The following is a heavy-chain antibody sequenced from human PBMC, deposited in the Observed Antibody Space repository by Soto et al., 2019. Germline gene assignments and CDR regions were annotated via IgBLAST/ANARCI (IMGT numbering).Heavy chain of an antibody. CDR1: GFSLSDARMG. CDR2: IFSNDEK. CDR3: ARMKIGDGYNEFDY. Sequence: QVTLKESGPVLVKPTETLTLTCTVSGFSLSDARMGVSWIRQPPGKALEWLAHIFSNDEKSYSTSLKSRLTISKDTSKSQVVLTMTNMDPVDTATYYCARMKIGDGYNEFDYWGQGTLVTVSS. D-gene: IGHD5-12*01. J-gene: IGHJ4*02. V-gene: IGHV2-26*01.